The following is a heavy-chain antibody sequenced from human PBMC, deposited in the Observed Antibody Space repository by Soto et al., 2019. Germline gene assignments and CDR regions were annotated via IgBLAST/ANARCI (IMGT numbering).Heavy chain of an antibody. V-gene: IGHV1-18*01. D-gene: IGHD2-2*01. J-gene: IGHJ5*02. CDR1: GYTFTSYG. CDR3: SRGSRASCYNWFDP. CDR2: ISAYNGNT. Sequence: ASVKVSCKASGYTFTSYGISWVRQAPGQGLEWMGWISAYNGNTNYAQKLQGRVTMTTDTSTSTAYMELRSLRSDDTAVYYCSRGSRASCYNWFDPWGQGTLVTVSS.